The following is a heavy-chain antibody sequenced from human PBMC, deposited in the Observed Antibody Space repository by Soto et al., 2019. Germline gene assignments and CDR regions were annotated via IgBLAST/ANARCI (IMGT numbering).Heavy chain of an antibody. J-gene: IGHJ4*02. CDR3: ARGGGSSGWSGGVFDY. V-gene: IGHV4-34*01. CDR1: GGSFSGYY. D-gene: IGHD6-19*01. Sequence: SETLSLTCAVYGGSFSGYYWSWIRQPPGKGLEWIGEINHSGSTNYNPSLKSRVTISVDTSKNQFSLKLSSVTAADTAVYYCARGGGSSGWSGGVFDYWGQGTLVTVSS. CDR2: INHSGST.